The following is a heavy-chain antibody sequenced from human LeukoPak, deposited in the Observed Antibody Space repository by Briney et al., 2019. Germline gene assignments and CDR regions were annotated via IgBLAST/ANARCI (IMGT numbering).Heavy chain of an antibody. CDR2: IYYTGNT. Sequence: PSGTLSLTFTVSGGSISSSSYYWGWIRQPPGKGLAWVGSIYYTGNTYYNPSLKSRVTISVDTSKNQFSLKLSSVTAADTAVYYCARGPGYGSTTDAFEIWGQGTMVTVSS. D-gene: IGHD6-13*01. J-gene: IGHJ3*02. CDR1: GGSISSSSYY. V-gene: IGHV4-39*07. CDR3: ARGPGYGSTTDAFEI.